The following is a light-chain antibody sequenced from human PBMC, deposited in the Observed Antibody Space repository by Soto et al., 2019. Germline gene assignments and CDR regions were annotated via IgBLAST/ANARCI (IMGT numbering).Light chain of an antibody. Sequence: QSVLTQPASVSGSPGQSITISYTGTSSDVGGYNYVSWYQHHPGKAPKLMIYDVSNRPSGVSNRFSGSKSGNTASLTISGLQPEEEADYYCSSYTTSNTRQIVFGTGTKVTVL. CDR2: DVS. J-gene: IGLJ1*01. CDR1: SSDVGGYNY. V-gene: IGLV2-14*03. CDR3: SSYTTSNTRQIV.